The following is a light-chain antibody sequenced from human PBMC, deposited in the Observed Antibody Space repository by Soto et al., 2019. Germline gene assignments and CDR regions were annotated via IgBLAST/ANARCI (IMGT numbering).Light chain of an antibody. CDR3: QQSYSLPYT. CDR1: QSVGSL. Sequence: DIQMTQSPSSLSASVGDRVTITCRASQSVGSLLNWFQQRPWIAPKLLIYAASTLQSGAPSRFSGSGAGTDFTLIISSLQPEDFATYYCQQSYSLPYTFGQGTKLEI. CDR2: AAS. V-gene: IGKV1-39*01. J-gene: IGKJ2*01.